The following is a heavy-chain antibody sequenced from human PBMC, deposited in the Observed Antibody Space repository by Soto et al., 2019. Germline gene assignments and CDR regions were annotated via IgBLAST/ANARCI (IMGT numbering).Heavy chain of an antibody. CDR3: ARDADFWSGFDI. CDR2: ISSSSSTI. V-gene: IGHV3-48*01. CDR1: GFTFSSYS. J-gene: IGHJ3*02. Sequence: EVQLVESGGGLVQPGGSLRLSCAASGFTFSSYSMNWVRQAPGKGLEWVSYISSSSSTIYYADSVRGRFTISRDNAKNSLYLQMNSLRAEDTAVYYCARDADFWSGFDIWGQGTMVTVSS. D-gene: IGHD3-3*01.